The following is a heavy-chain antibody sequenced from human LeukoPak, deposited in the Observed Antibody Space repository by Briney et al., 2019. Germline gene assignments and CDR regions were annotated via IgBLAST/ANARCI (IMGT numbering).Heavy chain of an antibody. D-gene: IGHD1-1*01. J-gene: IGHJ2*01. V-gene: IGHV4-34*01. CDR1: GGSFSGYY. Sequence: SETLSLTCAVYGGSFSGYYWSWIRQPPGKGLEWIGEINHGGSTNYNPSLKSRVTISVDTSKNQFSLKLSSVTAADTAVYYCARGAKLDYWSFDLGGRGTLVTVSS. CDR2: INHGGST. CDR3: ARGAKLDYWSFDL.